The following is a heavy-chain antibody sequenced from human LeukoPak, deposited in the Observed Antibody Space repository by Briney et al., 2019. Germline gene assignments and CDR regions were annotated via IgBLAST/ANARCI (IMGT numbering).Heavy chain of an antibody. J-gene: IGHJ2*01. D-gene: IGHD5-18*01. CDR2: IIPHFGTA. CDR3: AKEGDTALVTGYVNL. Sequence: GASVKVSRKASGGTFGSYVISWVRQGPGQGLEWMGGIIPHFGTAHYAQKFQGRVTITADETTSTVYMEMSSLRSEDTALYYCAKEGDTALVTGYVNLWGRDTLVTVSA. V-gene: IGHV1-69*01. CDR1: GGTFGSYV.